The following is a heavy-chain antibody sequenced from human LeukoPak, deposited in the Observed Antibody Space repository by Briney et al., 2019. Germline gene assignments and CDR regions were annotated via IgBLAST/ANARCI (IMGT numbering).Heavy chain of an antibody. CDR3: AKEPGIAARRTYFDY. D-gene: IGHD6-6*01. Sequence: GGPLRLSCAASGFTFSSYAMSWVRQAPGKGLEWVSAFSGSGGSTYYADSVKGRFTISRDNSKNTLYLQMNSLRAEDTAVYYCAKEPGIAARRTYFDYWGQGTLVTVSS. J-gene: IGHJ4*02. V-gene: IGHV3-23*01. CDR2: FSGSGGST. CDR1: GFTFSSYA.